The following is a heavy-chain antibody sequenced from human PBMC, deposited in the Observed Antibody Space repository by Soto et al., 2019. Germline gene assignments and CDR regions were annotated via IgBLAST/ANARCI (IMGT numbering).Heavy chain of an antibody. D-gene: IGHD3-22*01. CDR2: ISAYNGNT. V-gene: IGHV1-18*01. CDR3: ARDLGDETYYYDSSGYGY. CDR1: GYTFTSYG. J-gene: IGHJ4*02. Sequence: QVQLVQSGAEVKKTGASVKVSCKASGYTFTSYGISWVRQAPGQGLEWMGWISAYNGNTNYAQTLQGRVTMTTDTSTSTAYMERRSLRSDDTAVYYCARDLGDETYYYDSSGYGYWGQGTLVTVSS.